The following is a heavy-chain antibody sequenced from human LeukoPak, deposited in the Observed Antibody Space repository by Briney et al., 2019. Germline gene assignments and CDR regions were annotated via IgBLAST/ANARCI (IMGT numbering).Heavy chain of an antibody. J-gene: IGHJ4*02. D-gene: IGHD1-26*01. Sequence: GGSLRLSCTVSGFSVSSNSMSWVRQAPGKGLEWVSFIYSGTTRYSDSVKGRFTISRDNSKNTLYLQMNSLRVEDTAVYYCASLTHWEGATTTDYWGQGTLVTVSS. CDR3: ASLTHWEGATTTDY. CDR2: IYSGTT. CDR1: GFSVSSNS. V-gene: IGHV3-53*01.